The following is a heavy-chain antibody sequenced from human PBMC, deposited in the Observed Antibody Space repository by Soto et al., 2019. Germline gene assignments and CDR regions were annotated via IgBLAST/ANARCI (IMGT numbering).Heavy chain of an antibody. CDR1: GYIFITDW. D-gene: IGHD3-16*01. CDR3: ARLSRASFALDV. CDR2: IDPTDSYT. J-gene: IGHJ6*02. Sequence: PGESLKISCKGSGYIFITDWISWVRQMPGKGLEWMGRIDPTDSYTKYSPSFEGHVTISADKSISTAYLQWSSLKASDSAVYYCARLSRASFALDVWGQGTTVTVSS. V-gene: IGHV5-10-1*01.